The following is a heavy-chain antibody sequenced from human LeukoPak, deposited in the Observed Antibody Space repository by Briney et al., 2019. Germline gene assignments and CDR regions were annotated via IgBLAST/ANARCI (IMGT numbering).Heavy chain of an antibody. Sequence: SETLSLTCTVSGGSISRYYWSWIRQPPGKGLEWIGYIYYSGSTNYNPSLKSRVTISVDTSKNQFSLKLSSVTAADTAVYYCARSSDSSGYYQYYFDYWGQGTLVTVSS. CDR1: GGSISRYY. D-gene: IGHD3-22*01. CDR3: ARSSDSSGYYQYYFDY. V-gene: IGHV4-59*01. J-gene: IGHJ4*02. CDR2: IYYSGST.